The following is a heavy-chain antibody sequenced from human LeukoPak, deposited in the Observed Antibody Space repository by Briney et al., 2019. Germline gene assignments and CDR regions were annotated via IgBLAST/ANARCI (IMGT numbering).Heavy chain of an antibody. CDR3: AREDYYDSSGSNFYYFDY. CDR2: IIPIFGTA. Sequence: ASVKVSCKASGGTFISYAISWVRQAPGQGREWMGGIIPIFGTANYAQKFQGRVTITADESTSTAYMELSSLRSEDTAVYYCAREDYYDSSGSNFYYFDYWGQGTLVTVSS. D-gene: IGHD3-22*01. J-gene: IGHJ4*02. CDR1: GGTFISYA. V-gene: IGHV1-69*13.